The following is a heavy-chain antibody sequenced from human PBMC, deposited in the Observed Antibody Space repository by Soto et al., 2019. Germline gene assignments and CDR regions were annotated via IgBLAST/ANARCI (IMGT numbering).Heavy chain of an antibody. Sequence: QVQLQESGPGLVKPSQTLSLTCTVSGGSISSGGYYWSWIRQHPGKGMEWIGYIYYSGSTYYNPSLKLRVTLSVDTSKNQFSLKLSSVTAADTAVYYCARDQPHYGFWSGYYYCYGMDVWGQGTTVTVSS. J-gene: IGHJ6*02. CDR1: GGSISSGGYY. CDR2: IYYSGST. D-gene: IGHD3-3*01. CDR3: ARDQPHYGFWSGYYYCYGMDV. V-gene: IGHV4-31*03.